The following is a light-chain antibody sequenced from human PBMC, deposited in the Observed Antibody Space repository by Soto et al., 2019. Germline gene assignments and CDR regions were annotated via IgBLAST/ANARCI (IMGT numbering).Light chain of an antibody. Sequence: EIVLTQSPGTLSLSPGERATLSCRTSQIVSTTYIAWYQQRPGQAPRLLMCGASNRATGIPDRFSGSGSGTDFTLTISRLEPEDFAVYYCQQYDISPWTLGQGTKVEIK. CDR3: QQYDISPWT. CDR1: QIVSTTY. CDR2: GAS. V-gene: IGKV3-20*01. J-gene: IGKJ1*01.